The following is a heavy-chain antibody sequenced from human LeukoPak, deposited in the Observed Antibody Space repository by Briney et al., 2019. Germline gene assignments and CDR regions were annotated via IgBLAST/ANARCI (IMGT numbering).Heavy chain of an antibody. V-gene: IGHV3-23*01. Sequence: PGGSLRLSCATSGFIFSTYALSWGRQAPGKGLEWASSISGSGGSTYHADSVKGRLTISRDSSKNTLYLQMNSLRAEDTAIYYCARVIRAAPGKGYFDYWGQGTLVTVSS. D-gene: IGHD6-13*01. J-gene: IGHJ4*02. CDR2: ISGSGGST. CDR1: GFIFSTYA. CDR3: ARVIRAAPGKGYFDY.